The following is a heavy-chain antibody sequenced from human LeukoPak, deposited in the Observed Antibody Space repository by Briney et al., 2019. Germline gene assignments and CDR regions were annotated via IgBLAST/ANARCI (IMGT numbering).Heavy chain of an antibody. CDR2: IKKTGEGATT. V-gene: IGHV3-15*01. J-gene: IGHJ4*02. CDR3: TTRVVTTNDN. D-gene: IGHD2-21*02. Sequence: PGGSLRLSCAASGFTFSSYAMSWVRQAPGKGLEWVGRIKKTGEGATTDYPAPVKGRFTVSRDDSKNTLYLQMNDLKTEDTAIYYCTTRVVTTNDNWGQGTLVTVSS. CDR1: GFTFSSYA.